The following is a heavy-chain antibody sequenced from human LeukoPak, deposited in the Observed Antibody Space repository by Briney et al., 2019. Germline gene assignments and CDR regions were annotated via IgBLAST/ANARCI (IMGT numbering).Heavy chain of an antibody. CDR1: GGSISNYC. D-gene: IGHD3-22*01. CDR3: ARATHYYDGVDY. J-gene: IGHJ4*02. V-gene: IGHV4-59*01. Sequence: SETLSLTCTVSGGSISNYCWSWIRQPPGKGLEWIGYIYYSGNTNYNPSLKSRVTISVDTSKNQFSLKLSSVTAADTAVYYCARATHYYDGVDYWGQGTLVTVSS. CDR2: IYYSGNT.